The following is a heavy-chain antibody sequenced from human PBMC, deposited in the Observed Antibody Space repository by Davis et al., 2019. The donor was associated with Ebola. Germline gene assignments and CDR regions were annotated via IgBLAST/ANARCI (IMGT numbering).Heavy chain of an antibody. CDR2: ISYDGSNK. V-gene: IGHV3-30*04. Sequence: GESLKISCAASGFTFSSYAMHWVRQAPGKGLEWVAVISYDGSNKYYADSVKGRFTISRDNSKNTLYLQMNSLRAEDTAVYYCAKAGYSSGWAPFDYWGQGTLVTVSS. CDR3: AKAGYSSGWAPFDY. J-gene: IGHJ4*02. D-gene: IGHD6-19*01. CDR1: GFTFSSYA.